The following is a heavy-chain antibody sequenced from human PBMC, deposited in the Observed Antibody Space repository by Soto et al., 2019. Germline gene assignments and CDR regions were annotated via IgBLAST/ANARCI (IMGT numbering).Heavy chain of an antibody. J-gene: IGHJ4*02. CDR2: IIPMLGMS. Sequence: QVQLVQSGAEVKKPGSSVRVSCKASAGTFSSYTINWVRQAPGQGLEWMGRIIPMLGMSNYALRFQGRVTXMXDEXTTTAYMELNSLRSDDTAVYYCATSSGSGSRAFDHWGQGTLVTVSS. D-gene: IGHD3-10*01. CDR3: ATSSGSGSRAFDH. CDR1: AGTFSSYT. V-gene: IGHV1-69*02.